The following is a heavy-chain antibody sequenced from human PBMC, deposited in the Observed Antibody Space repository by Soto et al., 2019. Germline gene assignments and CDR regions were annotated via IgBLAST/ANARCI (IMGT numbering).Heavy chain of an antibody. CDR2: IYDKENT. J-gene: IGHJ2*01. CDR3: PTGAVRGDP. CDR1: GDSISSSS. V-gene: IGHV4-59*01. D-gene: IGHD3-10*01. Sequence: QVQLQESGPGLVKPSETLSLTCTVSGDSISSSSWSWIRQPPGKGLEWIGFIYDKENTNYNPSLKSRVALEVDTSQTPFSLTLPSVPAADTALYYCPTGAVRGDPWGRGTLVTVSS.